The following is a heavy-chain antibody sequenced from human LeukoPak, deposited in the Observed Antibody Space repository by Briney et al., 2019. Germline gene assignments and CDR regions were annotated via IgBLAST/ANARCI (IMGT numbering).Heavy chain of an antibody. Sequence: HPGGSLRLSCAASGFTFSSYAMSWVRQAPGKGLEWVSAISGSGGSTYYADSVKGRFTISRDSSKNTLYLQMNSLRAEDTAVYYCAKGLDWNDGIAAFDIWGQGTMVTVSS. D-gene: IGHD1-1*01. J-gene: IGHJ3*02. CDR2: ISGSGGST. V-gene: IGHV3-23*01. CDR1: GFTFSSYA. CDR3: AKGLDWNDGIAAFDI.